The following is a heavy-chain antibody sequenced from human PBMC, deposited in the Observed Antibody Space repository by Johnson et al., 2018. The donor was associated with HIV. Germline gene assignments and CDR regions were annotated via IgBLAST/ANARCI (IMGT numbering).Heavy chain of an antibody. CDR1: GFTFSDHY. CDR3: ARGPKNHGVDAVDI. D-gene: IGHD1-14*01. V-gene: IGHV3-72*01. J-gene: IGHJ3*02. CDR2: SRNKANTYTT. Sequence: VQLVESGGGLVQSGGSLRLSCAASGFTFSDHYMDWVRQAPGKGLEWVGRSRNKANTYTTEYAASVKGRFTISRDDSKNSLYLQMNSLKTEDTAVYYCARGPKNHGVDAVDIWGQGTVVTVSS.